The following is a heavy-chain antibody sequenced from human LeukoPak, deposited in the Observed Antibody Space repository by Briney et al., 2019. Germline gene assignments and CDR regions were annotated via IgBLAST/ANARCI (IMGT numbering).Heavy chain of an antibody. J-gene: IGHJ4*02. Sequence: ASVKVSCKTSGYTFIDYTINWVRQAPGQGLEWMGWINTNTGDPAYARDFRGRFVLSVDTSVNTAYLEISGLKTEDTAVYYGARSSRGVIGLLDYWGQGALVAVSS. CDR3: ARSSRGVIGLLDY. CDR1: GYTFIDYT. D-gene: IGHD3-10*01. CDR2: INTNTGDP. V-gene: IGHV7-4-1*01.